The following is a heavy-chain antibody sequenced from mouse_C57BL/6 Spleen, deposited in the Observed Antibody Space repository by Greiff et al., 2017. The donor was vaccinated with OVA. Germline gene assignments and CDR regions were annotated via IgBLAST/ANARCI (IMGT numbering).Heavy chain of an antibody. CDR2: INPSNGGT. Sequence: QVQLQQPGTELVKPGASVKLSCKASGYTFPSYWMHWVKQRPGQGLEWIGNINPSNGGTNYNEKFKSKATLTVDKSSSTAYMQLSSLTSEDSAVYYCAREGLLRPYAMDYWGQGTSVTVSS. V-gene: IGHV1-53*01. CDR3: AREGLLRPYAMDY. D-gene: IGHD2-3*01. J-gene: IGHJ4*01. CDR1: GYTFPSYW.